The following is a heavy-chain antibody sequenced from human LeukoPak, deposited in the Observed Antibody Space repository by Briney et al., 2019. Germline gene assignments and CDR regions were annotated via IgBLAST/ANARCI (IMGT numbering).Heavy chain of an antibody. CDR2: IYYSGSA. Sequence: TPSETLSLTCTVSGGSINSSTYYWGWIRQPPGKGLEWIGNIYYSGSAYYNPSLKSRVTISVDTSKNQFYLKVSSVTAADTAVYYCARTAGPGYFVYWGQGTLVTVS. D-gene: IGHD6-13*01. J-gene: IGHJ4*02. V-gene: IGHV4-39*01. CDR3: ARTAGPGYFVY. CDR1: GGSINSSTYY.